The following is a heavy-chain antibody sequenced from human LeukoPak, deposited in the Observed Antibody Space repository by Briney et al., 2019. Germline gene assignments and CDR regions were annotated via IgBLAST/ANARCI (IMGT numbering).Heavy chain of an antibody. J-gene: IGHJ4*02. CDR2: MNPNSGNT. CDR3: ARGYHYDYVWGSYRYSDY. V-gene: IGHV1-8*01. D-gene: IGHD3-16*02. CDR1: GGTFSSYT. Sequence: GSSVKVSCKASGGTFSSYTISWVRQAPGQGLEWMGWMNPNSGNTGYAQKFQGRVTMTRNTSISTAYMELSSLRSEDTAVYYCARGYHYDYVWGSYRYSDYWGQGTLVTVSS.